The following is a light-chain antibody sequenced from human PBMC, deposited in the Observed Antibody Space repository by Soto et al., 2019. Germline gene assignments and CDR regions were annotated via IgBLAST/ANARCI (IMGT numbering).Light chain of an antibody. Sequence: DIQMTQSPSTLSAFVGDRVTITCRASQSINTWLAWYQQRPGKAPKLLIYKASSLESGGPSRFSGSGSGKEFTLTIISLQPDDFATYYCQHYYSSPWTFGQGTKVEVK. V-gene: IGKV1-5*03. CDR3: QHYYSSPWT. CDR2: KAS. CDR1: QSINTW. J-gene: IGKJ1*01.